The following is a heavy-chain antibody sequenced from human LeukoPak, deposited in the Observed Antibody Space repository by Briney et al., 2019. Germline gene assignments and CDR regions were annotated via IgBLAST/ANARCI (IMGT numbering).Heavy chain of an antibody. Sequence: GGSLRLSCAASGFTFSSYSMSWVRQAPGKGLEWVSAISGGGGSTYYANSVKGRFNISRDNSKNTLYLQMNSLRAEDTAVYYCASRSGHDSSGYREAFDIWGQGTMVTVSS. V-gene: IGHV3-23*01. CDR1: GFTFSSYS. D-gene: IGHD3-22*01. CDR2: ISGGGGST. CDR3: ASRSGHDSSGYREAFDI. J-gene: IGHJ3*02.